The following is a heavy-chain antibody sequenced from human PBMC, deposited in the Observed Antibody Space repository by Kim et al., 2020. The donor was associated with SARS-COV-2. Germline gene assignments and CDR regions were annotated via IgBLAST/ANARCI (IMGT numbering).Heavy chain of an antibody. D-gene: IGHD3-22*01. Sequence: SGKGRFTIARATAKNSLYLQMNRLRAGDTAVYYCASISLHDSSGFDYWGQGTLVTVSS. V-gene: IGHV3-21*04. J-gene: IGHJ4*02. CDR3: ASISLHDSSGFDY.